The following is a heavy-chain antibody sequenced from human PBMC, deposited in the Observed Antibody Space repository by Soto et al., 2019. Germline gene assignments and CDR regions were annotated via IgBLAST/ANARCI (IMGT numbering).Heavy chain of an antibody. Sequence: SETLSLTCTVSGGSITSGDYYWSWIRQPPGKGLEWIGYIYYSATTYSNPSLKSRLTISIDTSKNQFSLKLSSVTAADTAVYFCARGFRGVYFDSWGQGTLVTVSS. CDR3: ARGFRGVYFDS. D-gene: IGHD3-10*01. CDR2: IYYSATT. CDR1: GGSITSGDYY. J-gene: IGHJ4*02. V-gene: IGHV4-30-4*01.